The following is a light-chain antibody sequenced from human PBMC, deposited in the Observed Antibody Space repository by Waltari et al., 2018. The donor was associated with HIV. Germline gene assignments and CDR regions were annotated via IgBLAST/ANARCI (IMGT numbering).Light chain of an antibody. J-gene: IGKJ3*01. CDR2: DAS. V-gene: IGKV3-11*01. CDR3: QQRSNWPPRGGFT. CDR1: QSVSSY. Sequence: EIVLTQSPATLSLSPGERATLSCRARQSVSSYLAWYQQKPGQAPRLLIYDASNRATGIPARFSGSGSGTDFTLTISSLEPEDFAVYYCQQRSNWPPRGGFTFGPGTKVDIK.